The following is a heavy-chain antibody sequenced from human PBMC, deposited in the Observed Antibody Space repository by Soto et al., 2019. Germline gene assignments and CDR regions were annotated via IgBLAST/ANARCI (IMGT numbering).Heavy chain of an antibody. D-gene: IGHD6-6*01. CDR2: IYHSGST. J-gene: IGHJ4*02. Sequence: QLQLQESGSGLVKPSQTLSLTCAVSGGSISSGGYSWSWIRQPPGKGLEWIGYIYHSGSTYYTPYRKRRGTRSVDRSKNQCSLKLSSATAADTAVYYCAGGIAARPLGYWGQGPLATVSS. CDR1: GGSISSGGYS. V-gene: IGHV4-30-2*01. CDR3: AGGIAARPLGY.